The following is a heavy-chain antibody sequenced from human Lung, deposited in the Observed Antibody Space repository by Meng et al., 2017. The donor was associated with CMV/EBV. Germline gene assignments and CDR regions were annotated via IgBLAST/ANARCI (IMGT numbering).Heavy chain of an antibody. V-gene: IGHV3-30*04. CDR2: ISYDGSNK. Sequence: SLKISCAASEFTFNTYAMHWVRQAPGKGLEWVAVISYDGSNKYTADSVQGRLTISRDNSKNNLYLQMNSLTVEDTAVYYCVRDQGGESMIAVLIERIGMDVWGQGTTVTVSS. CDR1: EFTFNTYA. CDR3: VRDQGGESMIAVLIERIGMDV. J-gene: IGHJ6*02. D-gene: IGHD3-22*01.